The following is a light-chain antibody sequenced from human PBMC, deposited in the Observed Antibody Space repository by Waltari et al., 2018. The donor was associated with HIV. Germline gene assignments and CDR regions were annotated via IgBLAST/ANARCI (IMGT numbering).Light chain of an antibody. Sequence: EIVLTQSPGTLSLSPGERATLSCRASQSVSSSYLAWYQQKPGQAPRLLIYGASSRATGIPDRFSGSGSGTDFTLTISRLEPEDFAVYYCQHYESSLVFFGGGTKVEIK. CDR3: QHYESSLVF. CDR2: GAS. V-gene: IGKV3-20*01. CDR1: QSVSSSY. J-gene: IGKJ4*01.